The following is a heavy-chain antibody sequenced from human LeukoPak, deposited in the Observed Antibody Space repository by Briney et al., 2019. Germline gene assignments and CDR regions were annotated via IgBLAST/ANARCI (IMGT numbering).Heavy chain of an antibody. J-gene: IGHJ6*02. V-gene: IGHV4-59*01. D-gene: IGHD1-26*01. Sequence: SETLSLTCTVSGGSISSYYWSWIRQPPGKGLEWIGYIYYSGSTNYNPSLKSRVTISVDTSKNQFSLKLSSVTAADTAVYYCARLVYWSRSHYYGMDVWGQGTTVTVSS. CDR3: ARLVYWSRSHYYGMDV. CDR1: GGSISSYY. CDR2: IYYSGST.